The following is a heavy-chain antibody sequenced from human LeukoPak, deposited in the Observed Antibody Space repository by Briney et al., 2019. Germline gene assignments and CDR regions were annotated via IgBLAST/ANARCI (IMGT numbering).Heavy chain of an antibody. CDR1: GGTFSSYA. Sequence: GSSVKVSRKASGGTFSSYAISWVRQAPGQGLEWMGGIIPIFGTANYAQKFQGRVTITADKSTSTAYMELSSLRSEDTAVYYCARQAFSGYADFDYWGQGTLVTVSS. J-gene: IGHJ4*02. V-gene: IGHV1-69*06. CDR3: ARQAFSGYADFDY. D-gene: IGHD5-12*01. CDR2: IIPIFGTA.